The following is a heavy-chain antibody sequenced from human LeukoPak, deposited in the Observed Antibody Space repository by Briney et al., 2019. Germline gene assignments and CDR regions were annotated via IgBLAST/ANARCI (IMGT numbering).Heavy chain of an antibody. CDR2: IYHSGST. V-gene: IGHV4-39*01. J-gene: IGHJ4*02. D-gene: IGHD2-8*01. CDR1: GGSISSSSYY. CDR3: TRHQWWLAPRNFDY. Sequence: SETLSLTCTVSGGSISSSSYYGGWIRHPPGKGLEWIGSIYHSGSTYYNPSLKSRVTISVDTSKNQFSLKLSSVTAADMAVYYCTRHQWWLAPRNFDYWGQGTLVTVS.